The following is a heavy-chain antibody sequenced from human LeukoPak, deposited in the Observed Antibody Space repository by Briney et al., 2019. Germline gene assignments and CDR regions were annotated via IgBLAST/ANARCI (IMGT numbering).Heavy chain of an antibody. Sequence: GGSLRLSCTASGFIFSNYGMHWVRQAPGKGPEWVAIIWYDGSKTYYADSVKGRFTISRDNSKNTLYVQMNSLRIEDAAVYYCAKDTRYHGSGTYATAAFDIWGQGTMVTVSS. CDR3: AKDTRYHGSGTYATAAFDI. CDR2: IWYDGSKT. D-gene: IGHD3-10*01. CDR1: GFIFSNYG. J-gene: IGHJ3*02. V-gene: IGHV3-30*02.